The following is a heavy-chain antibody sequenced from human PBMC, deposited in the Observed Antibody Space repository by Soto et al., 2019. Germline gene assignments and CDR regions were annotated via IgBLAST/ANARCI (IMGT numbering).Heavy chain of an antibody. Sequence: GGSLRLSCAASGFTFSSYSMNWVRQAPGKGLEWVSSISSSSSYIYYADSVKGRFTISRDNAKNSLYLQMNSLRAEDTAVYYCARIKQQTDAFDIWGQGTMVTVSS. CDR3: ARIKQQTDAFDI. J-gene: IGHJ3*02. CDR2: ISSSSSYI. V-gene: IGHV3-21*01. CDR1: GFTFSSYS. D-gene: IGHD6-13*01.